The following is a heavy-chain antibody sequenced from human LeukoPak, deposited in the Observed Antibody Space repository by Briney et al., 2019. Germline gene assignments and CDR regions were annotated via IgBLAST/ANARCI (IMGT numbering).Heavy chain of an antibody. V-gene: IGHV1-18*01. J-gene: IGHJ6*02. CDR1: GYTFTSYG. Sequence: ASVKVSCKASGYTFTSYGISWVRQAPGQGLEWMGWISAGNGNTKYSQKFQGRVTITRDTSASTAYMELSSLRSEDTAVYYCASSEGSGYVYYYYGMDVWGQGTTVTVSS. CDR2: ISAGNGNT. D-gene: IGHD3-22*01. CDR3: ASSEGSGYVYYYYGMDV.